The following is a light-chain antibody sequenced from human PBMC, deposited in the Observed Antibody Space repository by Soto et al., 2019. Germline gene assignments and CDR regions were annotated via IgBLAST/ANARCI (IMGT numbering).Light chain of an antibody. J-gene: IGKJ3*01. V-gene: IGKV3-11*01. Sequence: EIVLTQSPDTLSLSPGERATLSCRAGQRTDSLLAWYQKKPGQAPRLLIYDASYRATGVPARFIGGGSGTDFTLTITSLEPEDFATYYCYQRSNWIFAFGPGTKV. CDR1: QRTDSL. CDR2: DAS. CDR3: YQRSNWIFA.